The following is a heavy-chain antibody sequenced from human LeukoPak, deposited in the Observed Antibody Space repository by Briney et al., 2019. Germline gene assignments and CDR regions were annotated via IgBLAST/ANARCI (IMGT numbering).Heavy chain of an antibody. CDR3: ASRVGEYCSSTSCS. CDR2: INSDGSST. CDR1: GFTFSTYW. J-gene: IGHJ4*02. D-gene: IGHD2-2*01. V-gene: IGHV3-74*01. Sequence: GGSLRLSCAASGFTFSTYWMHWVRHAPGKGLVWVSRINSDGSSTNYADSVKGRFTISRDTAKNTLYLQMNSLRAEDTAVYYCASRVGEYCSSTSCSWGQGTLVTVSS.